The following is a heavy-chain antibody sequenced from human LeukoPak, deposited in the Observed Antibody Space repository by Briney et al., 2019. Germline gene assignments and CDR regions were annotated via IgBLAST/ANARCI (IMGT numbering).Heavy chain of an antibody. CDR2: ISYDGSNK. J-gene: IGHJ6*02. Sequence: PGGSLRLSCAASGFTFSSYGMHWVRQAPGKGLEWVAVISYDGSNKYYADSVKGRFTISRDNSKNTLYLQMNSLRAEDTAVYYCPKDQGGGYCSTTSCYYYGMDVWGQGTLVTVSS. CDR1: GFTFSSYG. D-gene: IGHD2-2*01. V-gene: IGHV3-30*18. CDR3: PKDQGGGYCSTTSCYYYGMDV.